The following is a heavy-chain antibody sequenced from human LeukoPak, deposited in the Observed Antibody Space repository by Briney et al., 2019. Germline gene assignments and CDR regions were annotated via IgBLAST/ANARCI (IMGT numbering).Heavy chain of an antibody. CDR2: IYYSGNT. J-gene: IGHJ4*02. CDR1: GGSISSYY. V-gene: IGHV4-59*01. CDR3: ARCYYGSGSYYSPYFDY. Sequence: PSGTLSLTCTVSGGSISSYYWSWIRLPPGKGLEWIGYIYYSGNTNYNPSLKSRVTISVDTSKNQFSLKLSSVTTADTAVYYCARCYYGSGSYYSPYFDYWGQGILVTVSS. D-gene: IGHD3-10*01.